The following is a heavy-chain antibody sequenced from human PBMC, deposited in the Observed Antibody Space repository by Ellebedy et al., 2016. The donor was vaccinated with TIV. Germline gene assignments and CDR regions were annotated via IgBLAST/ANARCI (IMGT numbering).Heavy chain of an antibody. CDR1: GLTFSSHA. CDR3: ARDPVGVGPAFDV. Sequence: GESLKISCAASGLTFSSHAMSWVRQAPGKGLEWVSSITESGGNTSYAASVKGRFTISGDNSKDTLFLQMNSLRAEDTAICFCARDPVGVGPAFDVWGQGTMVTVSS. CDR2: ITESGGNT. J-gene: IGHJ3*01. V-gene: IGHV3-23*01. D-gene: IGHD4-23*01.